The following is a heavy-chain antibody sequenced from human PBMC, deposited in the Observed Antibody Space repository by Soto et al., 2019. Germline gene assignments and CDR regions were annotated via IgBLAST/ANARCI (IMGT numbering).Heavy chain of an antibody. CDR3: VRSEMAREYYYYGMDV. V-gene: IGHV1-18*01. D-gene: IGHD2-8*01. J-gene: IGHJ6*02. CDR2: ISVYRGNT. Sequence: ASVKVSCKTSGYTFNSYGISWVRQAPGQGLEWMGWISVYRGNTNYAQKFQGRVTMTTDTSTSTAYMELTSLRFDDTAVYYCVRSEMAREYYYYGMDVWGQGTTVTVSS. CDR1: GYTFNSYG.